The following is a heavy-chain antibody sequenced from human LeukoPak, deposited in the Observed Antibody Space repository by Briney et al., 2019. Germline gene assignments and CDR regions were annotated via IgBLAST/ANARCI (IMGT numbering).Heavy chain of an antibody. D-gene: IGHD2-2*01. J-gene: IGHJ4*02. CDR2: LYYSGST. CDR3: VRGHYCSSTSCYLLPFDH. Sequence: PSETLSLTCTVSGGFISSYYWSWIRQLPGKGLEWIGNLYYSGSTNYNPSLKSRVTISVDTSKNQFSLKLSSVTAADTAVYYCVRGHYCSSTSCYLLPFDHWGQGTLVTVSS. V-gene: IGHV4-59*01. CDR1: GGFISSYY.